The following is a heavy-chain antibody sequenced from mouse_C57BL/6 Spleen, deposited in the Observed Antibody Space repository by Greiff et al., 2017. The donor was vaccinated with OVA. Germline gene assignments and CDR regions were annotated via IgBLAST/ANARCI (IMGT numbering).Heavy chain of an antibody. J-gene: IGHJ2*01. CDR3: ARDYCGSRGSYYFDH. V-gene: IGHV5-17*01. Sequence: DVKLQESGGGLVKPGGSLKLSCAASGFTFSDYGMHWVRQAPEKGLEWVAYISSGSSTIYYADTVKGRFTISRDNAKNTLFLQMTSLRSEDTAMYYCARDYCGSRGSYYFDHWGQGTTLTVSS. D-gene: IGHD1-1*01. CDR1: GFTFSDYG. CDR2: ISSGSSTI.